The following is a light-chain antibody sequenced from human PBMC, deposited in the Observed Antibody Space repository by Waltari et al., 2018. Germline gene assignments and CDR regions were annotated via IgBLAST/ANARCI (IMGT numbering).Light chain of an antibody. CDR3: ATWDDTLNMV. Sequence: HSVLTQPPSASETPGQRVTIPCSGSSSNIGTYYLYWYQQLPGTAPKLLIYRNDQRPSGVPDRFSGSKSGTSASLAISGLRSEDEADYYCATWDDTLNMVFGGGTKLTVL. V-gene: IGLV1-47*01. J-gene: IGLJ2*01. CDR2: RND. CDR1: SSNIGTYY.